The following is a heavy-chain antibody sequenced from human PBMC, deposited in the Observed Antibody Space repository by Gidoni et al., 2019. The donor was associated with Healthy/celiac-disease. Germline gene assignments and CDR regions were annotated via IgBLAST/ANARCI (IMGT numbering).Heavy chain of an antibody. V-gene: IGHV4-34*01. Sequence: QVQLQQWGAGLLKPSETLSLTCAVYGGSFSGYYWSWIRQPPGKGLEWIGEINHSGSTNYNPSLKSRVTISVDTSKNQFSLKLSSVTAADTAVYYCASSSTDTRRVYSSRNHHNQAKYFQHWGQGTLVTVSS. CDR1: GGSFSGYY. J-gene: IGHJ1*01. CDR2: INHSGST. CDR3: ASSSTDTRRVYSSRNHHNQAKYFQH. D-gene: IGHD6-13*01.